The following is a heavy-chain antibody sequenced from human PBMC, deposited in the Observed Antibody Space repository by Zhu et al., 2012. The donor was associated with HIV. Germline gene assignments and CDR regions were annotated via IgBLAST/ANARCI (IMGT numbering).Heavy chain of an antibody. J-gene: IGHJ4*02. Sequence: EVQLVESGGGLVQPGGSLRLSCKASGFSFSYYSMNWVRQAPGKGLEWVSYINSRSSTMYYADSVKGRFTVSRDNDKNLLYLQVNSLRNEDTAIYYCTRTENYDLLTGLGAHWGQGTLVTVSS. CDR1: GFSFSYYS. CDR2: INSRSSTM. D-gene: IGHD3-9*01. CDR3: TRTENYDLLTGLGAH. V-gene: IGHV3-48*02.